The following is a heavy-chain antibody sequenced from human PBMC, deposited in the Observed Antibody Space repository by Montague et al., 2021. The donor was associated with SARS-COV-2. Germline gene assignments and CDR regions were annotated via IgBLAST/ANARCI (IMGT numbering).Heavy chain of an antibody. V-gene: IGHV3-30*18. CDR3: AKPNEIFWLGQFSRDAFDI. CDR2: ISDEGSKK. Sequence: SLRLSCAGSGFTFNNYGIHWVRHIEGKGLEWVAAISDEGSKKKYADSVKGRFTISRDSFKSTVYLQMNSLKPEDTAVYYCAKPNEIFWLGQFSRDAFDIWGQGTMVTVSS. D-gene: IGHD3-9*01. J-gene: IGHJ3*02. CDR1: GFTFNNYG.